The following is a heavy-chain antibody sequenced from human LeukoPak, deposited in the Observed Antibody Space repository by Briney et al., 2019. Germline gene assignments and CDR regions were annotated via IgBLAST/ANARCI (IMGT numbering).Heavy chain of an antibody. V-gene: IGHV4-30-4*01. CDR1: GGSISSGDYY. CDR2: IYYSGST. J-gene: IGHJ5*02. Sequence: SETLSLTCTVSGGSISSGDYYWSWIRQPPGKGLEWIGYIYYSGSTYYNPSLKSRVTMSVDTSKNQFSLKLSSVTAADTAVYYCAREKVRGVRNWFDPWGQGTLVTVSS. D-gene: IGHD3-10*01. CDR3: AREKVRGVRNWFDP.